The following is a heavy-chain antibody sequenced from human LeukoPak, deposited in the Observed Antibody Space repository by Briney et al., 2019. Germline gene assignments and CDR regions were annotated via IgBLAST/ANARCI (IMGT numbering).Heavy chain of an antibody. CDR3: ARSYGVYWFDP. Sequence: GGSLRLSCAASAFSFSNYNMNWVRQAPGKGLVWVSRISTDGSITTYADSVKGRFTISRDNAKNSLYLQMNSLRAEDTAVYYCARSYGVYWFDPWGQGTLVTVSS. V-gene: IGHV3-74*01. D-gene: IGHD3-3*01. CDR1: AFSFSNYN. CDR2: ISTDGSIT. J-gene: IGHJ5*02.